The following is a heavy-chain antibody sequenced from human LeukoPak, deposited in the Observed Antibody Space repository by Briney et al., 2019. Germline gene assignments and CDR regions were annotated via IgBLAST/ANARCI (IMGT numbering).Heavy chain of an antibody. Sequence: GGSLRLSCAAPGFTFSNYWMNWVRQVPGKGLVWVSRIKTDGGTSYADSVKGRFTISRDNAKNTLYLQMNSLRAEDTAVYYCVRDLNYWGQGTLVTVSS. D-gene: IGHD3-9*01. CDR2: IKTDGGT. J-gene: IGHJ4*02. CDR3: VRDLNY. CDR1: GFTFSNYW. V-gene: IGHV3-74*01.